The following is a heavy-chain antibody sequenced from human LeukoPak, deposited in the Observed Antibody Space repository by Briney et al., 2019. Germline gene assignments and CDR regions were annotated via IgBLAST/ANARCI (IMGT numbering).Heavy chain of an antibody. V-gene: IGHV4-30-2*01. CDR2: ISHSGST. J-gene: IGHJ4*02. D-gene: IGHD6-13*01. Sequence: SQTLSLTCTVSGGSISSGTYYWSWIRQPPGKGLEWIGYISHSGSTYYNPSLKSRVTISVDTSKNQFSLKLSSVTAADTAVYYCARVPGYSSSWYFDYWGQGTLVTVSS. CDR1: GGSISSGTYY. CDR3: ARVPGYSSSWYFDY.